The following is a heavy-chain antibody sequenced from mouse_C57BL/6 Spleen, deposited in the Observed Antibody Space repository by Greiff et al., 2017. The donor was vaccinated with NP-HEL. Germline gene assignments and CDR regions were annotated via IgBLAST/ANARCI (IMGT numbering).Heavy chain of an antibody. Sequence: VQLQQSGPELVKPGASVKISCKASGYAFSSSWMNWVKQRPGKGLEWIGRIYPGDGDTNYNGKFKGKATLTADKSSSTAYMQLSSLTSEDSAVYFCAPITTEAMDYWGQGTSVTVSS. J-gene: IGHJ4*01. CDR3: APITTEAMDY. V-gene: IGHV1-82*01. CDR2: IYPGDGDT. CDR1: GYAFSSSW. D-gene: IGHD1-1*01.